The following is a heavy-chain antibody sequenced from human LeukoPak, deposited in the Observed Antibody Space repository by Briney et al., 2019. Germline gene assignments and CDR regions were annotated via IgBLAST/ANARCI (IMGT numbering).Heavy chain of an antibody. CDR1: GFTFSDHY. V-gene: IGHV3-72*01. CDR2: ASNKGNSYTT. D-gene: IGHD2-15*01. CDR3: GMLPQNDAFDI. Sequence: PGGSLRLSCAASGFTFSDHYMDWVRQAPGKGLEWVGRASNKGNSYTTECAASVKGRFTISRDDSKSSLYLQMNSLRAEDTAVYYCGMLPQNDAFDIWGQGTVVTVSS. J-gene: IGHJ3*02.